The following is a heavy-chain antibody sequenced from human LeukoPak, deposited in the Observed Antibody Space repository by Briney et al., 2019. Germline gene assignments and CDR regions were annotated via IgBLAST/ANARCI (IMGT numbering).Heavy chain of an antibody. CDR1: GASINSGSYY. J-gene: IGHJ4*02. CDR3: ARATPLSLWFGEPQGVGYFDY. Sequence: NPSETLSLTCAVSGASINSGSYYWGWIRQPPGKGLEWIGYIYYSGSTYYNPSLKSRVTISVDTSKNQFSLKLSSVTAADTAVYYCARATPLSLWFGEPQGVGYFDYWGQGTLVTVSS. CDR2: IYYSGST. D-gene: IGHD3-10*01. V-gene: IGHV4-30-4*08.